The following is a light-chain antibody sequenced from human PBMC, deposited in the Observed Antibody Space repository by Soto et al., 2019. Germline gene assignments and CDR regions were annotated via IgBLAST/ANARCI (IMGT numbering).Light chain of an antibody. Sequence: QSVLTQPASVSGSPGQSITISCTGTSSDVGGYNYVSWYQQHPGKAPKLMIYEVSNRPSGVSNRFSGSKSGNTASLTIPGLQAEDEADYYCSSYTSSSTHNYVFGTGTKVTVL. CDR1: SSDVGGYNY. V-gene: IGLV2-14*01. CDR2: EVS. J-gene: IGLJ1*01. CDR3: SSYTSSSTHNYV.